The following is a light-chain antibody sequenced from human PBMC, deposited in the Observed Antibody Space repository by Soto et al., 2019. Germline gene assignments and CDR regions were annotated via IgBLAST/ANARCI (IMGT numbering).Light chain of an antibody. CDR2: DAS. CDR1: QDINKN. V-gene: IGKV1-33*01. CDR3: QQCDDLPLT. Sequence: DIQLTQSPSSLSASVGDRVTITCLASQDINKNLIWYQQKQGKAPKLLIYDASDLETGVPSRFSGSGSGTGFSFTISSLQPDDIATYFCQQCDDLPLTFGGGTRWIS. J-gene: IGKJ4*01.